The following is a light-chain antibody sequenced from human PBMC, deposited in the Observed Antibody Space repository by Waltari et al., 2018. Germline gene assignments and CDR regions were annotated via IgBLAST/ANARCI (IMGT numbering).Light chain of an antibody. J-gene: IGKJ1*01. CDR3: QHYRSLPVT. CDR2: EAS. Sequence: EIVLTQSPGTLSLSPGESATLSCRASESVRRALAWYQQRPGQAPRLRIDEASARATGIPDRFSGSGSGTDFSLTISRLEPEDFALYYCQHYRSLPVTFGQGTKVEIK. V-gene: IGKV3-20*01. CDR1: ESVRRA.